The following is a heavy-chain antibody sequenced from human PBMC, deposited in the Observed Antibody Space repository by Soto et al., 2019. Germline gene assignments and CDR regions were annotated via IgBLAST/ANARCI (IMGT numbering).Heavy chain of an antibody. V-gene: IGHV4-59*01. CDR1: GGSISSYY. CDR2: IYYSGST. J-gene: IGHJ4*02. D-gene: IGHD5-12*01. Sequence: LSLTCTVSGGSISSYYWSWIRQPPGKGLEWIGYIYYSGSTNYNPSLKSRVTISVDTSKNQFSLKLSSVTAADTAVYYCASGLVKYSGYESSYWGQGTLVTVSS. CDR3: ASGLVKYSGYESSY.